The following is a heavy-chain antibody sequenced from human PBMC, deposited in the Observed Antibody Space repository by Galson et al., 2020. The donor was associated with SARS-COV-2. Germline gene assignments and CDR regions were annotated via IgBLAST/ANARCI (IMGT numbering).Heavy chain of an antibody. D-gene: IGHD7-27*01. Sequence: GGSLRLSCAASGFTFSGYSMSWVRQAPGKGLVWVSRIYSEGSSTSYADSVKGRFTISGDNAKNTLYLQMNSLRAEDTAVYYCARGGMGNDYFDCWGQGTLVTVSS. CDR2: IYSEGSST. J-gene: IGHJ4*02. CDR1: GFTFSGYS. V-gene: IGHV3-74*01. CDR3: ARGGMGNDYFDC.